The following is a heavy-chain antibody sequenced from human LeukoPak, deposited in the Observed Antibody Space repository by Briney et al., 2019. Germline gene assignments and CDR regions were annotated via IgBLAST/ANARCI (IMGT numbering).Heavy chain of an antibody. CDR3: ARAWGLKRVVVMGAATHYFDS. J-gene: IGHJ4*02. CDR2: INHSGST. CDR1: GFTFSSYS. Sequence: GSLRLSCAASGFTFSSYSMNWVRQAPGKGLEWIGEINHSGSTNSNPSLKSRFTISVDTSKNQFSLKLNSMTAADTAVYYCARAWGLKRVVVMGAATHYFDSWGQGTLVTVSS. V-gene: IGHV4-34*01. D-gene: IGHD2-15*01.